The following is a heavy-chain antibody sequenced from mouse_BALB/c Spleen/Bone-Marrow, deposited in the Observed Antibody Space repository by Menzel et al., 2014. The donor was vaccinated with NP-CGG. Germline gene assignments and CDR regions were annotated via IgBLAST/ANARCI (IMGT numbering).Heavy chain of an antibody. CDR1: GYTFTNYA. CDR3: ARGDGYYGFVY. D-gene: IGHD2-3*01. J-gene: IGHJ3*01. CDR2: INPSNGHT. V-gene: IGHV1-4*02. Sequence: VQLVESAAELARPGASVKMSCKASGYTFTNYAMHWVKQRPGQGLEWIGYINPSNGHTEYNQKFRGKTTLTADKSSSTAYIQMSSLTSEDSAVFYCARGDGYYGFVYWGQGTLVTVSA.